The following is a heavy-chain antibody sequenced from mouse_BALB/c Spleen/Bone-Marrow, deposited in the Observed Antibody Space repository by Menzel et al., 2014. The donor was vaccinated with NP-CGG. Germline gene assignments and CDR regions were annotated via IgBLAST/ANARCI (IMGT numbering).Heavy chain of an antibody. CDR2: ILPGSGNT. CDR3: ARELGLRFAY. V-gene: IGHV1-9*01. CDR1: GYTFSSYW. Sequence: QVQLKESGTELMKPGASVKISCKATGYTFSSYWIEWLKQRPGHGLEWIGEILPGSGNTNYNEKFKGRVTFTADSSSNTAYMQLSSLTSEDSAVYYCARELGLRFAYWGQGTLVTVSA. J-gene: IGHJ3*01. D-gene: IGHD3-1*01.